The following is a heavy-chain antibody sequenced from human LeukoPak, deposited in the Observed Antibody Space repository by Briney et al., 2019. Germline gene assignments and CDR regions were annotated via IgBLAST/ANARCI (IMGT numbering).Heavy chain of an antibody. CDR1: VYTFTELS. CDR3: ATDRSSIVGATEPFDY. CDR2: FDPEDGET. J-gene: IGHJ4*02. D-gene: IGHD1-26*01. Sequence: ASVKVSCTASVYTFTELSMHWVRQAPGKGLEWMGGFDPEDGETIYAQKFQGRVTMTEDTSTDTAYMELSSLRSEDTAVYYCATDRSSIVGATEPFDYWGQGTLVTVSS. V-gene: IGHV1-24*01.